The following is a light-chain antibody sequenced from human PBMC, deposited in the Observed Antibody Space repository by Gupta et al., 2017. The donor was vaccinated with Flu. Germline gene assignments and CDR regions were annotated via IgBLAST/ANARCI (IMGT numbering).Light chain of an antibody. V-gene: IGLV1-51*02. CDR2: ENN. CDR3: GKWESSRSAILYV. CDR1: SSNIGNNY. Sequence: QSVFTQPPSVSAAPGPKVTISCSGSSSNIGNNYVSWYQQLPGTAPKLLIYENNKRPSGIPYRFSGSKSGTSATLGITGLQMGDEAEYYCGKWESSRSAILYVFGTGTKVTVL. J-gene: IGLJ1*01.